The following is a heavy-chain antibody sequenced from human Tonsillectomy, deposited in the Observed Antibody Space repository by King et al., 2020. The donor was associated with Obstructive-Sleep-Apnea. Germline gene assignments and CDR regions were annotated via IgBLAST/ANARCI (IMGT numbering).Heavy chain of an antibody. Sequence: EVQLVESGGGLVQPGGSLRLSCAASGFTFSSYWMHWVRQAPGKGLVWVSRINSVGSSTTYADSVKGRFTISRDNAKNTLYLQMNSLRAEDTAVYYCARGGEYSYGHLDYWGQGTPVTVSS. D-gene: IGHD5-18*01. V-gene: IGHV3-74*01. J-gene: IGHJ4*02. CDR2: INSVGSST. CDR1: GFTFSSYW. CDR3: ARGGEYSYGHLDY.